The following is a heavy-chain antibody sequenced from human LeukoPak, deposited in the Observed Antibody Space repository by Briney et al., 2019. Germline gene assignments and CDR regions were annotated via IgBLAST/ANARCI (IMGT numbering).Heavy chain of an antibody. CDR3: AREYCSGGSCYVYYYYGMDV. J-gene: IGHJ6*02. CDR1: GFTFSSYS. D-gene: IGHD2-15*01. Sequence: PGGSLRLSCAASGFTFSSYSMNWVRQAPGKGLEWVSSISSSSSYIYYADSVKGRFTISRDNAKNSLYLQMNSLRAEDTAVYYCAREYCSGGSCYVYYYYGMDVWGQGTTVTVSS. CDR2: ISSSSSYI. V-gene: IGHV3-21*01.